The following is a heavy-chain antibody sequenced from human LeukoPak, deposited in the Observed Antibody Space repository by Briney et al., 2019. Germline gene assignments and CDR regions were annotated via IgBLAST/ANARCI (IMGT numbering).Heavy chain of an antibody. V-gene: IGHV1-8*01. J-gene: IGHJ6*02. CDR3: ASGYYGSGSYLDYYYYGMDV. Sequence: VKVSCKASGYTFTSYDINWVRQATGQGLEWVGWMNPNSGNTGYAQKFQGRVTMTRNTSISTAYMELSSLRSEDTAVYYCASGYYGSGSYLDYYYYGMDVWGQGTTVTVSS. D-gene: IGHD3-10*01. CDR2: MNPNSGNT. CDR1: GYTFTSYD.